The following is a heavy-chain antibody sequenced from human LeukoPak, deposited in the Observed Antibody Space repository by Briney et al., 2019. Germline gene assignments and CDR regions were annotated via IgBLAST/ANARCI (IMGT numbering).Heavy chain of an antibody. CDR3: ARGLSTMSL. CDR1: GGSFSGYY. D-gene: IGHD3-10*02. J-gene: IGHJ6*02. CDR2: INHSGST. V-gene: IGHV4-34*01. Sequence: SETLSLTCAVYGGSFSGYYWSWIRQPPGKGLEWIGEINHSGSTNYNPSLKSRVTISVDTSKNQFSLKLSSVTAADTAVYYCARGLSTMSLWGQGTRSPSP.